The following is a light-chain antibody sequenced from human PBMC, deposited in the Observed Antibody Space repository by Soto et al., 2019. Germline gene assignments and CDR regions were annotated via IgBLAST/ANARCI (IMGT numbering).Light chain of an antibody. Sequence: ETVMTQSPATLSVSPGERATLSCRASQSVGSNLAWYQQKPGQAPRVLIYGASTRATGVPARFSGSGSGTEFTLTISSLQSEDFAVYYCQHYNNWPPITFGGGTKVEVK. CDR1: QSVGSN. J-gene: IGKJ4*01. CDR2: GAS. V-gene: IGKV3-15*01. CDR3: QHYNNWPPIT.